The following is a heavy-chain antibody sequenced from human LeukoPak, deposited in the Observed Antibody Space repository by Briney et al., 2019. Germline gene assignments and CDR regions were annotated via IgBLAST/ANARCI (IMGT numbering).Heavy chain of an antibody. Sequence: GGSLRLSCAASGFTFSDYCMGWIRQAPGKGLEWVANIKKDGSEKNYFDSVKGRFTISRDNAKNSLYLQMNSLRAEDTALYCCAGDWDFWGQGTLVTVSS. CDR2: IKKDGSEK. J-gene: IGHJ4*02. CDR3: AGDWDF. V-gene: IGHV3-7*01. CDR1: GFTFSDYC.